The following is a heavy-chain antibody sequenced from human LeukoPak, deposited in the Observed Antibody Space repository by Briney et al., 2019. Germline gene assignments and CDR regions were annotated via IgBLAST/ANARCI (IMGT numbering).Heavy chain of an antibody. J-gene: IGHJ6*02. V-gene: IGHV3-30-3*01. CDR3: ARDTIDPNYYYGTGGMDV. D-gene: IGHD3-10*01. CDR1: KFTFNSYV. CDR2: ISYDGSIK. Sequence: GGSLRLSCAASKFTFNSYVIHWVRQAPGKGLEWVAFISYDGSIKYYADSVKGRFTISRDNAKNSLYLQMNSLRAEDTAVYYCARDTIDPNYYYGTGGMDVWGQGTTVTVSS.